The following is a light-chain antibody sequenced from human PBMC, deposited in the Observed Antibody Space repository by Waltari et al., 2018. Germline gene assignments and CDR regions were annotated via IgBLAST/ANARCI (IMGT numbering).Light chain of an antibody. V-gene: IGLV2-8*01. Sequence: QSALTQPPSASGSPGQSVTISCTGTSSDIGAYNFVSWYQQPPGNAPKVLIYEVSKRPSGVPDRFSGSKSGNTASLTVSGLQAEDEADYYCSSHAGSWVFGGGTKLTVL. CDR1: SSDIGAYNF. CDR2: EVS. CDR3: SSHAGSWV. J-gene: IGLJ3*02.